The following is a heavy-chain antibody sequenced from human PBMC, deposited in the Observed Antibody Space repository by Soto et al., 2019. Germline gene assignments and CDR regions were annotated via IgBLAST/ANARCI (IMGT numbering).Heavy chain of an antibody. CDR1: GFTFSTYS. J-gene: IGHJ6*02. V-gene: IGHV3-21*01. CDR2: ISSRSDI. Sequence: GGSLRLSCVGSGFTFSTYSINWVRQAPGKGLEWVSSISSRSDIYYADSVKGRFTVSRDNAKNSLYLQMNGLRADDTAVYYCASQGGYYYYYGMDVWGQGTTVTVSS. CDR3: ASQGGYYYYYGMDV.